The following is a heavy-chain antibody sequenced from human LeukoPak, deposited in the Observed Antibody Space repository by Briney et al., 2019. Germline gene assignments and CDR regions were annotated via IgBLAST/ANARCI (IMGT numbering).Heavy chain of an antibody. CDR2: ISSNGGST. D-gene: IGHD6-19*01. CDR1: GFTFSSYA. J-gene: IGHJ4*02. CDR3: ATGVSGWSFDY. V-gene: IGHV3-64D*06. Sequence: GGCLRLSCSASGFTFSSYAMHWVRQAPGKGLEYVSAISSNGGSTYYADSVKGRFTISRDNSKNTLYLQMSSLRAEDTAVYYCATGVSGWSFDYWGQGTLVTVSS.